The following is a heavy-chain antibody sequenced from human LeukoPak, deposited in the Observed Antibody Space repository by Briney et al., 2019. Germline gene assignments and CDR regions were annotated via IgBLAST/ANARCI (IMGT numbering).Heavy chain of an antibody. D-gene: IGHD3-10*01. CDR2: IYSGGST. Sequence: GGSLSSSGGASGCLINYCYESLGRQAPGKGLEWVSIIYSGGSTYYADSVKGRFTISRHNSKNTLYLQMNSLRAEDTAVYYCAHGVEGFDIWGQGKRAMVTVSS. J-gene: IGHJ3*02. V-gene: IGHV3-53*04. CDR1: GCLINYCY. CDR3: AHGVEGFDI.